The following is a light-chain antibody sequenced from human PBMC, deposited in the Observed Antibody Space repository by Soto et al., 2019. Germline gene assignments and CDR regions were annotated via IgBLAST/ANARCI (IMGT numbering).Light chain of an antibody. CDR3: SSYAGINNLGV. J-gene: IGLJ1*01. V-gene: IGLV2-8*01. Sequence: QSVLTQSPSASGSPGQSVTISCTGTSSDVGGYKYVSWYQQHPGKAPKLMIFEVNKRPSGVPDRFSGSKSGNTASLTVSGLQAEDEADYYCSSYAGINNLGVFGTGTKLTVL. CDR2: EVN. CDR1: SSDVGGYKY.